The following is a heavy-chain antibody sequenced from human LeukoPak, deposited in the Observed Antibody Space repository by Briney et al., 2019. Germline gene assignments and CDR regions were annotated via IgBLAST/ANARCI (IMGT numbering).Heavy chain of an antibody. Sequence: PGGSLRLSCAVSGFTVSSNYMTWVRQAPGKGLEWVSLIYSGGSTFYADSVKGRFTISRDISENTVYLQMNSLRAEDTAVYYRAREGHTRYFDYWGQGTLVTVSS. V-gene: IGHV3-66*01. CDR3: AREGHTRYFDY. J-gene: IGHJ4*02. CDR2: IYSGGST. CDR1: GFTVSSNY.